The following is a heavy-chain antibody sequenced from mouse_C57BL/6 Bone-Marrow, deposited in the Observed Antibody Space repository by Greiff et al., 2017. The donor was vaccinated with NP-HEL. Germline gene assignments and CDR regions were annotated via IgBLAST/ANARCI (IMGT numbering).Heavy chain of an antibody. D-gene: IGHD1-1*01. CDR3: ARATTVVASRTRYFDY. J-gene: IGHJ2*01. CDR1: GYTFTNYW. V-gene: IGHV1-63*01. Sequence: VQLVESGAELVRPGTSVKMSCKASGYTFTNYWIGWAKQRPGHGLEWIGDIYPGGGYTNYNEKFKGKATLTADKSSSTAYMQFSSLTSEDSAIYYCARATTVVASRTRYFDYWGQGTTLTVSS. CDR2: IYPGGGYT.